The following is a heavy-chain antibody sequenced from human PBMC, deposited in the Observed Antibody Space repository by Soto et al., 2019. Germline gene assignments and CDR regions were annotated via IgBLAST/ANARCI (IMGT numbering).Heavy chain of an antibody. D-gene: IGHD4-17*01. J-gene: IGHJ4*02. CDR3: ARGIERWPPDY. CDR1: GYTFSRYG. Sequence: ASVKVSCKASGYTFSRYGISWVRQAPGQGLEWMGWISAYNGHTNYAQNFQGRVTMTTVPSTSTAYMEVRSLRSDDTSVYYCARGIERWPPDYWGQGTLITVSS. V-gene: IGHV1-18*01. CDR2: ISAYNGHT.